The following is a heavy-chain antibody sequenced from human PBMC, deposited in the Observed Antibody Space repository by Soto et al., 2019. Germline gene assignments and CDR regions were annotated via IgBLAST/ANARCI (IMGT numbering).Heavy chain of an antibody. CDR1: GYTFTSYG. D-gene: IGHD4-17*01. Sequence: ASVKVSCKASGYTFTSYGISWVRQAPGQGLEWMGWISAYNGNTNYAQKLQGRVTMTTDTSTSTAYMELRSLRSDDTAVYYCVSSWGDYRYLDHWGQGTLVTVSS. CDR3: VSSWGDYRYLDH. CDR2: ISAYNGNT. V-gene: IGHV1-18*01. J-gene: IGHJ4*02.